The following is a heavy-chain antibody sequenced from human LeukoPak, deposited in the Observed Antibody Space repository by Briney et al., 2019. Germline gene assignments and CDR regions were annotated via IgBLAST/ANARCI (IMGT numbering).Heavy chain of an antibody. J-gene: IGHJ4*02. D-gene: IGHD6-13*01. Sequence: PSETLSLTCTVSGGSISSYYWSWIRQPPGKGLEWIGYIYYSGGTNYNPSLKSRVTISVDTSKNQFSLKLSSVTAADTAVYYCARARAYSSSWNYYFDYWGQGTLVTVSS. CDR1: GGSISSYY. CDR3: ARARAYSSSWNYYFDY. V-gene: IGHV4-59*01. CDR2: IYYSGGT.